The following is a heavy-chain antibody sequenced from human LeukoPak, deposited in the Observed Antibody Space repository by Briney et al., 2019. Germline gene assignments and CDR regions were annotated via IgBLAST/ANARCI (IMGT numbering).Heavy chain of an antibody. CDR2: INPNSGGT. J-gene: IGHJ4*02. CDR3: AREGFYYYDSSGYYYLFDY. CDR1: GYTFTGYY. Sequence: ASVKVSCKASGYTFTGYYMHWVRQAPGQGLEWMGWINPNSGGTNYAQKFQGRVTMTRDTSISTAYMELSRLRSDDTAVYYCAREGFYYYDSSGYYYLFDYWGQGTLVTVSS. D-gene: IGHD3-22*01. V-gene: IGHV1-2*02.